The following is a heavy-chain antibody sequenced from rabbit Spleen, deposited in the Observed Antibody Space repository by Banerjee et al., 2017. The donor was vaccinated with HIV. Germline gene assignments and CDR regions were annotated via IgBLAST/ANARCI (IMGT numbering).Heavy chain of an antibody. D-gene: IGHD7-1*01. CDR1: GFTFNNYW. J-gene: IGHJ3*01. V-gene: IGHV1S40*01. CDR3: ARDRLPDWIGYPRTVLNL. CDR2: IYTGSSGST. Sequence: QSLEESGGDLVKPGASLTLTCTASGFTFNNYWGWWVRQAPGKGLEWIGCIYTGSSGSTYYASWAKGRFTVSKTSSSTVTLQMTSLTAADTATYFCARDRLPDWIGYPRTVLNLWGQGTLVTVS.